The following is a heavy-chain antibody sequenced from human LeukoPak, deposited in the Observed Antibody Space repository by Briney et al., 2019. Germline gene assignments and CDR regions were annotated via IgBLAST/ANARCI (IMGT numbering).Heavy chain of an antibody. Sequence: SETLSLTCTGSGGSISSYYWSWIRQPPGKGLEWIGYIYYSGSTNYNPSLKSRVTISVDTSKNQFSLKLSSVTAADTAVYYCARLTVAGYFDYWGQGTLVTVSS. CDR2: IYYSGST. CDR3: ARLTVAGYFDY. D-gene: IGHD6-19*01. V-gene: IGHV4-59*08. CDR1: GGSISSYY. J-gene: IGHJ4*02.